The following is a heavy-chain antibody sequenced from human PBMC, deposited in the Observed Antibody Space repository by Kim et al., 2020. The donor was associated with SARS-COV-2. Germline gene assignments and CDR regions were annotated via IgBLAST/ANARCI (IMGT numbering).Heavy chain of an antibody. J-gene: IGHJ3*02. CDR2: ISTGGGTI. D-gene: IGHD6-6*01. Sequence: GGSLRLSCAASGFTFVDYYMTCIRQAPRKGLEWVSYISTGGGTIYYADSVKGRFAISRDNTRNSLFLQMNSLRAEDTAVYYCARRVYTSSSLSAFDIWGQGTIVTVSS. V-gene: IGHV3-11*01. CDR1: GFTFVDYY. CDR3: ARRVYTSSSLSAFDI.